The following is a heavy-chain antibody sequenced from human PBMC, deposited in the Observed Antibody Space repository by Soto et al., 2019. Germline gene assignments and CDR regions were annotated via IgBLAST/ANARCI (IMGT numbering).Heavy chain of an antibody. CDR3: ARETGYYDSSGYFDY. CDR2: ISSSDSII. Sequence: GGSLRLSCAASGFTFSDSYMSWIRQAPGKGLEWVSYISSSDSIIYYSDSVKGRFIISRDNAKNSLYLQMNSLRAEDTAVYYCARETGYYDSSGYFDYWGHGHLVTVSS. CDR1: GFTFSDSY. D-gene: IGHD3-22*01. J-gene: IGHJ4*01. V-gene: IGHV3-11*01.